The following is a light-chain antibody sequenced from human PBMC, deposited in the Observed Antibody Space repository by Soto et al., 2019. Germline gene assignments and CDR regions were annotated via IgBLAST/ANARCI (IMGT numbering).Light chain of an antibody. J-gene: IGLJ2*01. V-gene: IGLV1-44*01. Sequence: QSVLTQPPSASGTPGQRVTVSCSGSSSNIGGNPVNWYQQLPGTAPKLLIYSNNQWPSGVPDRFSGSKSDTSASQAISGLQSEDEADYYCAAWDDSLNGVVFGGGTKLTVL. CDR1: SSNIGGNP. CDR3: AAWDDSLNGVV. CDR2: SNN.